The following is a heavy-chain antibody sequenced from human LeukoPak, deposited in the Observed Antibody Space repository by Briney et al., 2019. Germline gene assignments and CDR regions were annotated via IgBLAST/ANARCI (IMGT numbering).Heavy chain of an antibody. Sequence: GGSLRLSCAASGFTFSSYGMHWVRQAPGKGLEWVAVIWYDGSNKYYADSVKGRFTISRDNSKNTPYLQMNSLRAEDTAVYYCARDLPYGSGSYYLYYWGQGTLVTVSS. J-gene: IGHJ4*02. CDR3: ARDLPYGSGSYYLYY. CDR1: GFTFSSYG. V-gene: IGHV3-33*01. D-gene: IGHD3-10*01. CDR2: IWYDGSNK.